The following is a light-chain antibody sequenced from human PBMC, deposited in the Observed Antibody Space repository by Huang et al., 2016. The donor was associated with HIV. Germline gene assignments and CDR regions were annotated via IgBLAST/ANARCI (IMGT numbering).Light chain of an antibody. CDR3: QQYNAYPWT. Sequence: DIQMTQSPSTLSASRGDRVTITCRASQTITWWLAWYQQKPGKAPKVLIYKAASLESGVPSRFIGSGSGTEFTLTISSLQPDDFATYYCQQYNAYPWTFGQGTKVEI. CDR2: KAA. V-gene: IGKV1-5*03. J-gene: IGKJ1*01. CDR1: QTITWW.